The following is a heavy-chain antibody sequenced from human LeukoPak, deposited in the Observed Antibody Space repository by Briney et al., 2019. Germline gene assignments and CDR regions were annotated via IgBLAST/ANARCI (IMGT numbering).Heavy chain of an antibody. D-gene: IGHD2-8*02. J-gene: IGHJ5*02. Sequence: PSETLSLTCSVSGDSISTSNSYWGWIRQPPGKGLEWIGSIYYSGNTYYNPSLKSRVTISVDTSKNQFSLKLSSVTAADTAVYYCARGRGVLITWGQGTLVTVSS. CDR3: ARGRGVLIT. CDR1: GDSISTSNSY. V-gene: IGHV4-39*07. CDR2: IYYSGNT.